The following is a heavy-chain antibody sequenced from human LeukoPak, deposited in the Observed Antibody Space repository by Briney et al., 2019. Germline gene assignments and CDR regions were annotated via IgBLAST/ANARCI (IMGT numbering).Heavy chain of an antibody. CDR3: SIEGVHFDY. J-gene: IGHJ4*02. CDR1: GFTFSSYG. Sequence: GGSLRLSCAASGFTFSSYGMHWVRQAPGKGLEWVAVISYDGSNKYYADSVKGRFTISRDNSKNTLYLQMNSLRAEDTAVYYCSIEGVHFDYWGQGTLVTVSS. D-gene: IGHD3-10*01. V-gene: IGHV3-30*03. CDR2: ISYDGSNK.